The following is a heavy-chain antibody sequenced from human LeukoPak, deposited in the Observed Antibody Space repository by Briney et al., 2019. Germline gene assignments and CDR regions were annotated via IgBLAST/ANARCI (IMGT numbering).Heavy chain of an antibody. J-gene: IGHJ4*02. D-gene: IGHD3-10*01. CDR3: AKNFYGSGTPFAY. CDR2: ISGSGVST. Sequence: GGSLRLSCAASGFTFSSYAMSWVRQAPGKGLEWVSAISGSGVSTYYADSVKGRFTISRDNSKNTLYLQMNSLRAEDTAVYFCAKNFYGSGTPFAYWGQGTLVTVSS. CDR1: GFTFSSYA. V-gene: IGHV3-23*01.